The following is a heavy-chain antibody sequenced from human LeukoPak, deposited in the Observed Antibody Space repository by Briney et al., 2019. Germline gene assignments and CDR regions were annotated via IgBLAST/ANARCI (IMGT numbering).Heavy chain of an antibody. J-gene: IGHJ4*02. CDR2: ISYDGSNK. D-gene: IGHD4-17*01. CDR1: GFTFSSYG. V-gene: IGHV3-30*03. CDR3: ASPGRLTVTLDH. Sequence: PGGSLRLSCAASGFTFSSYGMHWVRQAPGKGLEWVAVISYDGSNKYYADSVKGRFTISRDNSKNTLYLQMTSLRAEDTAVYYCASPGRLTVTLDHWGQGTLVTVSS.